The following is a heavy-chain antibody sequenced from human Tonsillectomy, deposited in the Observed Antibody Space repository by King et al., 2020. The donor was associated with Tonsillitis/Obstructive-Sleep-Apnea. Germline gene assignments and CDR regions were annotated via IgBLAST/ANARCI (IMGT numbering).Heavy chain of an antibody. CDR3: AREFNSGFWGPDY. Sequence: QLVQSGSELKKPGASVKISCNASGYTFNKFAMMWVRQAPGQGLEWMGWINTNTGNPTYAQGFTGRFVFSFDTSVRTAYLQISGLKAEDTAVYDCAREFNSGFWGPDYWGRGTLVTVSS. CDR1: GYTFNKFA. D-gene: IGHD6-19*01. V-gene: IGHV7-4-1*02. J-gene: IGHJ4*02. CDR2: INTNTGNP.